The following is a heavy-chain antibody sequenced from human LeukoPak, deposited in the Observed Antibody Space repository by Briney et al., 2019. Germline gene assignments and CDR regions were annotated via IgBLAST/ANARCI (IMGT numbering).Heavy chain of an antibody. Sequence: GGSLRLSCSASGFTFSNQWMHWVRQVPGKGLEWVSGINTDGSTTIYADSVKGRFAVSRDNAKNTLYLQMNSLRAEDAAVYYCATVTRDHCWGQGTLVTVSS. J-gene: IGHJ4*02. CDR3: ATVTRDHC. D-gene: IGHD2-21*02. CDR1: GFTFSNQW. V-gene: IGHV3-74*01. CDR2: INTDGSTT.